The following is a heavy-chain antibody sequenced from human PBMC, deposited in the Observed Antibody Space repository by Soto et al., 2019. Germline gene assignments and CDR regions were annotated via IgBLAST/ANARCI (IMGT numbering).Heavy chain of an antibody. CDR2: IVVGSGNT. Sequence: QMQLVQSGPEVKKPGTSVKVSCKASGFTYTSSAMQWVRQARGQRLEWIGWIVVGSGNTNYAQKFQERVTITRDMSRSTAYMELSSLRSEDTAVYYCAAEPYGDYAAWYFDLWGRGTLVTVSS. D-gene: IGHD4-17*01. CDR3: AAEPYGDYAAWYFDL. CDR1: GFTYTSSA. J-gene: IGHJ2*01. V-gene: IGHV1-58*02.